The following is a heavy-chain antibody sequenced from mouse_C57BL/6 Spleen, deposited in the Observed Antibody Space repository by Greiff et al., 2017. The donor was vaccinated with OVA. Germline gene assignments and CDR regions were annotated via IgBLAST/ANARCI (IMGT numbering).Heavy chain of an antibody. CDR2: IHPNSGST. D-gene: IGHD2-4*01. CDR1: GYTFTSYW. Sequence: QVQLQQPGAELVKPGDSVKLSCKASGYTFTSYWMHWVKQRPGQGLEWIGMIHPNSGSTNYNEKFKSKATLTVDKSSSTAYMQLSSLTSEDSAVYYCARGGDYAWFAYWGQGTLVTVSA. V-gene: IGHV1-64*01. CDR3: ARGGDYAWFAY. J-gene: IGHJ3*01.